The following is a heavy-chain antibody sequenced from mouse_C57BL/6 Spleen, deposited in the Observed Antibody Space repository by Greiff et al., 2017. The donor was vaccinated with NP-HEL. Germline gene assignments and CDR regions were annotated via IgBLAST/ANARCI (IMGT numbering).Heavy chain of an antibody. CDR2: IYPGSGNT. CDR1: GYSFTSYY. V-gene: IGHV1-66*01. Sequence: VQLQQSGPELVKPGASVKISCKASGYSFTSYYIHWVKQRPGQGLEWIVWIYPGSGNTNYNDKFKGKATLTADTSSSNAYIKLSSLTSEDSAAYYCARPTMVTTYAMDYWGQGTSVTVSS. D-gene: IGHD2-9*01. CDR3: ARPTMVTTYAMDY. J-gene: IGHJ4*01.